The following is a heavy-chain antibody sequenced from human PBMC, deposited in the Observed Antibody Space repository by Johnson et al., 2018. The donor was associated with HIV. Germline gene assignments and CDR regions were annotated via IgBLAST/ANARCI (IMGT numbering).Heavy chain of an antibody. V-gene: IGHV3-9*01. J-gene: IGHJ3*02. Sequence: VQLVESGGGVVQPGRSLRLSCAASGFTFDDYAMHWVRQAPGKGLEWVSGISWNSGSIGYADSVKGRITISRDNAKNSLYLQMNSLRAEDTALYYCAKDKQQLVRGGAFDIWGQGTMVTVSS. CDR1: GFTFDDYA. CDR2: ISWNSGSI. CDR3: AKDKQQLVRGGAFDI. D-gene: IGHD6-6*01.